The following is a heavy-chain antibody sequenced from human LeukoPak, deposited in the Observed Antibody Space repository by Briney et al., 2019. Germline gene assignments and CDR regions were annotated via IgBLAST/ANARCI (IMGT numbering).Heavy chain of an antibody. V-gene: IGHV1-3*01. CDR1: GYTFTTCA. CDR3: TNGLAGDWDAFDI. D-gene: IGHD6-19*01. Sequence: ASVKGSCKTSGYTFTTCAVHCVRHAPGQRRECMGGMHADSSNTKYSQKLPRRVASTRATSTSTIYIASNSLRIEDTAVYSCTNGLAGDWDAFDICGLGTIAPVS. CDR2: MHADSSNT. J-gene: IGHJ3*02.